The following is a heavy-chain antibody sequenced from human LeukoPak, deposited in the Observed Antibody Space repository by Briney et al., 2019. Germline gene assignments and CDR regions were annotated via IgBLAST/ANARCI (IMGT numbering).Heavy chain of an antibody. CDR1: GFTFRSHG. Sequence: GGSLRLSCAASGFTFRSHGMPWVRQAPGKGLEWVAVIWYDGSNKYYADSVKGRFTISRDNSKNMLFLQMNSLTVEDTAVYYCARWGYGEKFDYWGQGTLLTVSS. V-gene: IGHV3-33*01. CDR2: IWYDGSNK. CDR3: ARWGYGEKFDY. J-gene: IGHJ4*02. D-gene: IGHD3-16*01.